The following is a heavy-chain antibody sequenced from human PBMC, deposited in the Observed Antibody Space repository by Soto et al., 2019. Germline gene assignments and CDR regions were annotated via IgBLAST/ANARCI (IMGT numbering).Heavy chain of an antibody. Sequence: QVQLVQSGAEVKKPGSSVKVSCKASGGTFSSYAISWVRQAPGQGLEWMGGIIPIFGTANYAQKFQGRVTITADESTITAYLVLSSLRSEDTAVYYCALSSGYYLPSHFEYWGQGTLVTVSS. CDR3: ALSSGYYLPSHFEY. V-gene: IGHV1-69*01. J-gene: IGHJ4*02. D-gene: IGHD3-22*01. CDR2: IIPIFGTA. CDR1: GGTFSSYA.